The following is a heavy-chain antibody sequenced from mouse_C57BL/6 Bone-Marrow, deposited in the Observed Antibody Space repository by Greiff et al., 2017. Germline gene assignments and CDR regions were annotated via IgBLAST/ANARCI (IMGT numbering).Heavy chain of an antibody. J-gene: IGHJ4*01. Sequence: EVKLMESGPELVKPGASVKMSCKASGYTFTDYNMHWVKQSHGKSLEWIGYINPNNGGTSYNQKFKGKATLTVNKSSSTAYMELRSLTSEDSAVYYCAKGYGYYAMDYWGKGTSVTVSS. CDR1: GYTFTDYN. D-gene: IGHD3-1*01. CDR3: AKGYGYYAMDY. CDR2: INPNNGGT. V-gene: IGHV1-22*01.